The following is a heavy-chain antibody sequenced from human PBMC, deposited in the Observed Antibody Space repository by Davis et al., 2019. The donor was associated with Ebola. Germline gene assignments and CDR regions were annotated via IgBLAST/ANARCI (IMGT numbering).Heavy chain of an antibody. D-gene: IGHD3-10*01. CDR3: VRRADGPGSYYRIFDY. CDR2: IYPDDSDT. V-gene: IGHV5-51*01. J-gene: IGHJ4*02. Sequence: GESLKISCKGSGYSFPSYWIGWVRQMPGKGLEWMGIIYPDDSDTRYSPSFQGQVTISADKSINTAYLQWSSLKASDTAMYYCVRRADGPGSYYRIFDYWGQGTLVTVSS. CDR1: GYSFPSYW.